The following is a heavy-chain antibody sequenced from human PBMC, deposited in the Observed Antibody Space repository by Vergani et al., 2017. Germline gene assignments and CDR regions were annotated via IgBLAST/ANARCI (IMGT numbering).Heavy chain of an antibody. D-gene: IGHD3-16*01. V-gene: IGHV4-39*01. Sequence: QAQLQESGPRLVKPSQTLSLTCSFSGGSLDIHSQTWGWIRQPPGKGLEWIGSIYNSGNGDSSSSLKSRVTISADTSKNQFSLRLTSVTAADTAVYYCASGKYYSDSTSHFRGRYFDVWGRGTLVTVPS. J-gene: IGHJ2*01. CDR2: IYNSGNG. CDR1: GGSLDIHSQT. CDR3: ASGKYYSDSTSHFRGRYFDV.